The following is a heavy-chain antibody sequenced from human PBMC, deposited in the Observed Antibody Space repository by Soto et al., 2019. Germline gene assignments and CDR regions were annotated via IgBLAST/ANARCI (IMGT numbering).Heavy chain of an antibody. CDR2: VYYTGST. CDR3: ARSVADPGAHIDY. Sequence: ASETLSLTCSVSGGSISGSYWSWIRQSPGKGLEWIGYVYYTGSTNYSPSLRSRVSISVDTSKNEFSLRLSSVNAADTAVYFCARSVADPGAHIDYWGQGTQVTVSS. V-gene: IGHV4-59*01. D-gene: IGHD2-8*02. CDR1: GGSISGSY. J-gene: IGHJ4*02.